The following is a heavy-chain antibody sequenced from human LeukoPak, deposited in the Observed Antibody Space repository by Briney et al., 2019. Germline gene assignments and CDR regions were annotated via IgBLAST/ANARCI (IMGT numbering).Heavy chain of an antibody. CDR2: IIPIFGTA. Sequence: SVKVSCKAPGGTFSSYAISWVRQAPGQGLKWMGGIIPIFGTANYAQKFQGRVTITADESTSTAYMELSSLRTEDTAVYYCARTGKMTVPAAKVDAFDIWGQGTMVTVSS. V-gene: IGHV1-69*01. CDR3: ARTGKMTVPAAKVDAFDI. CDR1: GGTFSSYA. J-gene: IGHJ3*02. D-gene: IGHD2-2*01.